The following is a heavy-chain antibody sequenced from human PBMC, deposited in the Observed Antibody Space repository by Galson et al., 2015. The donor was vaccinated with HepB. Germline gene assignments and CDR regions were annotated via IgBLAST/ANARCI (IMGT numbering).Heavy chain of an antibody. Sequence: SETLSLTCAVSGDSISSDSRWRWVRQPPGEGLAWIGEIYHSGGTNYRPSLKSQLTLSVDKSKNLFSLKLTFVTDADTAVYYCARAKEGRGYFDYWGQGTLVTVSS. CDR2: IYHSGGT. CDR3: ARAKEGRGYFDY. J-gene: IGHJ4*02. CDR1: GDSISSDSR. V-gene: IGHV4-4*02.